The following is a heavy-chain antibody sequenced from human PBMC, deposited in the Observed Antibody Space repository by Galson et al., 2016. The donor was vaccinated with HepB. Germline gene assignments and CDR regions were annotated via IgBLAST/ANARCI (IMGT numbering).Heavy chain of an antibody. D-gene: IGHD3-10*01. CDR3: AVAGTTSSSGFDI. J-gene: IGHJ3*02. CDR1: GYSFTNYW. CDR2: IYPGDSGT. Sequence: QSGAEVKKPGESLKISCKGSGYSFTNYWIAWVRQMPRKGLEWMGIIYPGDSGTRYSPSFQGQVTISADKPTTTAYLQWSSLKASDTAMYYCAVAGTTSSSGFDIWGHGTMVTVSS. V-gene: IGHV5-51*01.